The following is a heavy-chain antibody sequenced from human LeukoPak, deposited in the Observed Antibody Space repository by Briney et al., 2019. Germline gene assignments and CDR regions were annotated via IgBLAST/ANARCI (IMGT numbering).Heavy chain of an antibody. CDR3: ARDITMIVVVIDY. CDR2: IYSGDNT. CDR1: GFTVSSNY. Sequence: GGSLRLSCAASGFTVSSNYMSWVRQAPGKGLEWVSVIYSGDNTYYADSVKGRFTISRDNSKNTLYLQMNSLRAEDTAVYYCARDITMIVVVIDYWGQGTLVTVSS. J-gene: IGHJ4*02. V-gene: IGHV3-66*01. D-gene: IGHD3-22*01.